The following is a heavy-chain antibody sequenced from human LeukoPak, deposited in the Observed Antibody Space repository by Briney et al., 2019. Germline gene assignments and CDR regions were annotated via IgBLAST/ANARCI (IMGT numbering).Heavy chain of an antibody. D-gene: IGHD4-17*01. J-gene: IGHJ6*02. CDR1: GFTFSSYS. V-gene: IGHV3-21*01. CDR2: ISSSSSYI. CDR3: ARSKTTVTTIGMDV. Sequence: GGSLRLSCAASGFTFSSYSMNWVRQAPGKGLEWVSSISSSSSYIYYADSVKGRFTISRDNAKSSLYLQMNSLRAEDTAVYYCARSKTTVTTIGMDVWGQGTTVTVSS.